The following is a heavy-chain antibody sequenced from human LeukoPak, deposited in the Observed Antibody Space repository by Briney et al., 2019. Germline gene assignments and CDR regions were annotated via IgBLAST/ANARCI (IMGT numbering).Heavy chain of an antibody. V-gene: IGHV4-59*01. CDR2: IYYSGST. Sequence: SETLSLTCTVSGGSITSYYWSWIRQPPGKGLEWIGYIYYSGSTNYNPSLKSRVTISVDTSKNQFSLKLSSVTAADTAVYHCARETAYCGGDCFTLLDYWGQGTLVTVSS. D-gene: IGHD2-21*02. J-gene: IGHJ4*02. CDR1: GGSITSYY. CDR3: ARETAYCGGDCFTLLDY.